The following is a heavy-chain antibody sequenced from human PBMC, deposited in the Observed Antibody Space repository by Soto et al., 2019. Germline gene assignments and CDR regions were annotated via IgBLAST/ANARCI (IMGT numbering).Heavy chain of an antibody. Sequence: GGSLRLSCAASGFTFSSYSMNWVRHAPGKGLEWVSSISSSSSSDYIYYADSVKGRFSISRDNAKNSLYLQMNSLRAEDTAVYYCTRQGSSMKYYTMDVWGQGTTVTVSS. V-gene: IGHV3-21*01. CDR1: GFTFSSYS. D-gene: IGHD2-2*01. CDR2: ISSSSSSDYI. J-gene: IGHJ6*02. CDR3: TRQGSSMKYYTMDV.